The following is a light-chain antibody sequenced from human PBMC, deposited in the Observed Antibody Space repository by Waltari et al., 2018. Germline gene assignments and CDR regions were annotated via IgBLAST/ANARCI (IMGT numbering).Light chain of an antibody. V-gene: IGLV3-1*01. CDR3: QAWDSSTGV. Sequence: YELTQPPSVSVSPGQTATIACSGDKLGNKYASWYQQKPGQSPLLVIYEDNKRPSGIPERFSGSNSGNTATLTISGTQSMDEADFYCQAWDSSTGVFGGGTQLTVL. CDR2: EDN. CDR1: KLGNKY. J-gene: IGLJ3*02.